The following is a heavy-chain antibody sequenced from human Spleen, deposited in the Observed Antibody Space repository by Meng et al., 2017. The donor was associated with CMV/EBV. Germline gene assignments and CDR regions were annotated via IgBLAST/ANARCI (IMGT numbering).Heavy chain of an antibody. Sequence: GESLKISCAASGFSFSSFAMHWVRQAPGKGLEWVAVIWYDGSKKYYGDSVKGRFTISRDNSKNTVYLQMNSLRGEDTAVYYCAKDLFGRLRGYTSSWYRSGLDYWGQGTLVTVSS. CDR1: GFSFSSFA. J-gene: IGHJ4*02. CDR3: AKDLFGRLRGYTSSWYRSGLDY. D-gene: IGHD6-13*01. V-gene: IGHV3-33*06. CDR2: IWYDGSKK.